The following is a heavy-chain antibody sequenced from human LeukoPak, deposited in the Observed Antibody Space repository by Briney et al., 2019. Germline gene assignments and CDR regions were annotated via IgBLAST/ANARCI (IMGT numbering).Heavy chain of an antibody. CDR3: ARQGLTRRGDAFDI. D-gene: IGHD2-21*01. Sequence: KASETLSLTCTVSGGSISSSSYYWGWIRQPPGKGLEWIGSIYYSGSTYYNPSLKSRVTISVDTSKNQFSLKLSSVTAADTAVYYCARQGLTRRGDAFDIWGQGTMVTVSS. V-gene: IGHV4-39*01. CDR2: IYYSGST. J-gene: IGHJ3*02. CDR1: GGSISSSSYY.